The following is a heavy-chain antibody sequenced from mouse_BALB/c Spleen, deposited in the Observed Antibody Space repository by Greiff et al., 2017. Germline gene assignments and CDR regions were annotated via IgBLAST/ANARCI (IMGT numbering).Heavy chain of an antibody. CDR1: GFTFSSFG. CDR3: AREEDAMDY. CDR2: ISSGSSTI. J-gene: IGHJ4*01. Sequence: EVKVVESGGGLVQPGGSRKLSCAASGFTFSSFGMHWVRQAPEKGLEWVAYISSGSSTIYYADTVKGRFTISRDNPKNTLFLQMTSLRSEDTAMYYCAREEDAMDYWGQGTSVTVSS. V-gene: IGHV5-17*02.